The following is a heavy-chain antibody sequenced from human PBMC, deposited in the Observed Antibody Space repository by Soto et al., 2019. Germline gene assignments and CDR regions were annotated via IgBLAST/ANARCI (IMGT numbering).Heavy chain of an antibody. CDR2: IYYRGST. J-gene: IGHJ4*02. D-gene: IGHD6-13*01. Sequence: QLQLQESGPGLVKPSETLSLTCTVSGGSISSSSYYWGWIRQPPGKGLEWIGSIYYRGSTYYNPSLKSRVSIAVDTCKHPCSLKLSAVTAADTAVYYCARLYSSSWYGDYWGQGTRVTVSS. V-gene: IGHV4-39*01. CDR1: GGSISSSSYY. CDR3: ARLYSSSWYGDY.